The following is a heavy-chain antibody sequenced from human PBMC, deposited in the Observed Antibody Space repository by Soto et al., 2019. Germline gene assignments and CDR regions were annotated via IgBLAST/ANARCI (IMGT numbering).Heavy chain of an antibody. D-gene: IGHD6-19*01. CDR2: IYYGGST. CDR3: ARDSGQWRGGTNWFDP. V-gene: IGHV4-59*01. CDR1: GGSISSYY. Sequence: TSETLSLTCTVSGGSISSYYWSWIRQPPGKGLEWIGYIYYGGSTNYNPSLESRVTISVDTSKNQFSLKLNSVTAADTAVYYCARDSGQWRGGTNWFDPWGQGTLVTVSS. J-gene: IGHJ5*02.